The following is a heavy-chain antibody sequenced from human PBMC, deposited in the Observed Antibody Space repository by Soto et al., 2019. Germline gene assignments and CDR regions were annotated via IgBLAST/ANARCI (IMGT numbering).Heavy chain of an antibody. CDR3: ARDRCSSTSCYNAFDI. CDR2: ISSSSSYI. CDR1: VFTFSSYS. D-gene: IGHD2-2*02. V-gene: IGHV3-21*01. Sequence: PGGSLRLACASSVFTFSSYSMNWVRQAPGKGLEWVSSISSSSSYIYYADSVKGRFTISRDNAKNSLYLQMNSLRAEDTAVYYCARDRCSSTSCYNAFDIWGQGTMVTVSS. J-gene: IGHJ3*02.